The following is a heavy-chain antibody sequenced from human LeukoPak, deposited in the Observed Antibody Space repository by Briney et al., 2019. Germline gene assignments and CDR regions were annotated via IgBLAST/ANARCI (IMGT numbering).Heavy chain of an antibody. CDR1: GFSFSSYW. Sequence: PGGSLRLSCAASGFSFSSYWMSXXRQAPGXXLEWVANIKQDGSESNYVGSVKGRFXXXRDNAKNSLYLQMNSLRAEDTAVYYCAKDSYSKGDYWGQGTLVTVSS. CDR2: IKQDGSES. V-gene: IGHV3-7*05. J-gene: IGHJ4*02. D-gene: IGHD1-26*01. CDR3: AKDSYSKGDY.